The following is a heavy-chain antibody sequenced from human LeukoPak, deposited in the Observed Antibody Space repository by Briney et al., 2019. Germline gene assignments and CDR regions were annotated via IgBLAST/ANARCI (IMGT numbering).Heavy chain of an antibody. CDR1: GFTFSTYA. D-gene: IGHD2-15*01. V-gene: IGHV3-23*01. Sequence: GGSLRLSCAASGFTFSTYAMTWVRQAPGKGLEWVSAISGNSGSTYYADSVKGRFTISRDNSKNTLFLQMNSLRAEDTAVYYCAKGCSGDSCFSFDYRGQGTLVTVSS. CDR3: AKGCSGDSCFSFDY. CDR2: ISGNSGST. J-gene: IGHJ4*02.